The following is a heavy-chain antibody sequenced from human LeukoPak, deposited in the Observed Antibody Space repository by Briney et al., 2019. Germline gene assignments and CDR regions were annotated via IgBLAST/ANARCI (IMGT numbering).Heavy chain of an antibody. CDR2: IYSGGST. Sequence: GGSLRLSCAASGFTVSSNYLSWVRQAPGKGLEWISVIYSGGSTYYADSVKGRFTISEDTSKNTLYLQLNSVRAEDTAVYYCARSLYSSSWSSFDYWGQGTLVTVSS. J-gene: IGHJ4*02. CDR1: GFTVSSNY. D-gene: IGHD6-13*01. V-gene: IGHV3-53*01. CDR3: ARSLYSSSWSSFDY.